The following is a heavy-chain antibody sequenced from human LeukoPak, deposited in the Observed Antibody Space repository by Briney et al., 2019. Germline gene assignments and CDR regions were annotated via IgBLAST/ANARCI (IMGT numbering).Heavy chain of an antibody. CDR2: IYSGGST. J-gene: IGHJ4*02. D-gene: IGHD3-22*01. Sequence: GGSLRLSCAASGFTVSSNYMSWVRQAPGKGLEWVSVIYSGGSTYYADSVKGSFTISRDNSKNTLYLQMNSLRAEDTAVYYCARDTFYYDSSGYYYPNFDYWGQGTLVTVSS. CDR3: ARDTFYYDSSGYYYPNFDY. CDR1: GFTVSSNY. V-gene: IGHV3-66*01.